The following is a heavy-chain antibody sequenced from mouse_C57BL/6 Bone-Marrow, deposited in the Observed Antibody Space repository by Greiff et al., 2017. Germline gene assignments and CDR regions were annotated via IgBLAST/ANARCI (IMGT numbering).Heavy chain of an antibody. CDR1: GYTFTNYW. Sequence: QVQLKESGAELVRPGTSVKMSCKASGYTFTNYWIGWAKQRPGHGLEWIGDIYPGGGYTNYNEKFKGQATLTADKSSSTAYMQFSSLTSEDSAIYYWARSGGNYEYYYAMDYWGQGTSVTVSS. CDR2: IYPGGGYT. J-gene: IGHJ4*01. D-gene: IGHD2-1*01. V-gene: IGHV1-63*01. CDR3: ARSGGNYEYYYAMDY.